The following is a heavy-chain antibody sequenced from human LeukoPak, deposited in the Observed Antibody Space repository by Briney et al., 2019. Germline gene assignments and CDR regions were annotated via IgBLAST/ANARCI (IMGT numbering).Heavy chain of an antibody. J-gene: IGHJ1*01. CDR1: GFTFSRYS. Sequence: GGSLRLSCADSGFTFSRYSMTWVRQAPGKGLEWVSYIDSSSATTYYADSVKGRFIISRDNAQNSLFLQINSLRAEDTAVYYCAGSTLWSGIFQYWGQGTLVTVSS. V-gene: IGHV3-48*01. CDR3: AGSTLWSGIFQY. CDR2: IDSSSATT. D-gene: IGHD3-3*01.